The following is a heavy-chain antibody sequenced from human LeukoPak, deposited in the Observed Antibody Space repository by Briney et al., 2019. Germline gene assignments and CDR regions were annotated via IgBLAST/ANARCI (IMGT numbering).Heavy chain of an antibody. J-gene: IGHJ4*02. D-gene: IGHD3-16*01. V-gene: IGHV3-48*04. CDR1: GFTFSGHN. CDR2: VCISSGTI. CDR3: ARAMSTFGGVRNYFDS. Sequence: GGTVRLSCAASGFTFSGHNMKWVRQAPGKGGEGVSFVCISSGTIFFADSVKGRFRISRDNAKSSLDLEMNTLRAEDTAVYYCARAMSTFGGVRNYFDSWGQGTLVTVSS.